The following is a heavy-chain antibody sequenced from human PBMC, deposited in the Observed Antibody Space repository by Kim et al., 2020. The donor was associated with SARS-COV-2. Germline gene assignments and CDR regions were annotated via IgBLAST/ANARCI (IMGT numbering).Heavy chain of an antibody. D-gene: IGHD1-7*01. Sequence: SGPTLVNPTQTLTLTYTFSGFSLFSRGMCVTWIRQPPGKALEWLARIDWDDDKYYNTSLKTRLTISKDTSKNQVVLTMTNMDPVDTATYYCARLRGTGTTRSQSYVYYLDVWGKGTTVTVSS. CDR3: ARLRGTGTTRSQSYVYYLDV. V-gene: IGHV2-70*11. CDR2: IDWDDDK. CDR1: GFSLFSRGMC. J-gene: IGHJ6*03.